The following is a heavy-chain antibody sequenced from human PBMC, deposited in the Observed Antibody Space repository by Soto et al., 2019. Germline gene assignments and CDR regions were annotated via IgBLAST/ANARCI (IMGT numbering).Heavy chain of an antibody. CDR1: GFTFDDYA. CDR2: ISWNSGSI. Sequence: DVQLVESGGGLVQPGRSLRLSCAASGFTFDDYAMHWVRQAPGKGLEWDSGISWNSGSIGYEDSVKGRFTISRDNAKNSLYLEMNRLGAEDTALYYCAKDLGSNDGRSFDYWGQGPMVTVSS. J-gene: IGHJ4*02. D-gene: IGHD1-1*01. CDR3: AKDLGSNDGRSFDY. V-gene: IGHV3-9*01.